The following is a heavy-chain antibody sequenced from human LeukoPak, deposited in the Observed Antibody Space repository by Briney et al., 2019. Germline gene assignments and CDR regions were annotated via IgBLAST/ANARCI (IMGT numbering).Heavy chain of an antibody. J-gene: IGHJ4*02. CDR2: ISGSGGST. Sequence: LRLSCAASGFTFSSYAMSWVRQAPGKGLEWVSAISGSGGSTYYADSVKGRFTISRDNSKNTLYLQMNSLRAEDTAVYYCAKARYGSSSYFDYWGQGTLVTVSS. CDR1: GFTFSSYA. CDR3: AKARYGSSSYFDY. V-gene: IGHV3-23*01. D-gene: IGHD6-6*01.